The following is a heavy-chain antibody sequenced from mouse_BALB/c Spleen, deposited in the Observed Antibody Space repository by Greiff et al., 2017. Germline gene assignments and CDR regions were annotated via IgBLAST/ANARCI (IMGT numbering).Heavy chain of an antibody. CDR2: IDPANGNT. V-gene: IGHV14-3*02. CDR1: GFNIKDTY. J-gene: IGHJ3*01. D-gene: IGHD1-2*01. Sequence: EVQRVESGAELVKPGASVKLSCTASGFNIKDTYMHWVKQRPEQGLEWIGRIDPANGNTKYDPKFQGKATITADTSSNTAYLQLSSLTSEDTAVYYCARNYYGARFAYWGQGTLVTVSA. CDR3: ARNYYGARFAY.